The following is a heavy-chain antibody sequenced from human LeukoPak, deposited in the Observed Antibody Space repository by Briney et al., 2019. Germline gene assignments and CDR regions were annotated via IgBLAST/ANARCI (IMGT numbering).Heavy chain of an antibody. J-gene: IGHJ5*02. CDR3: ARDRALDSGSLGFDP. CDR2: INPNSGGT. D-gene: IGHD1-26*01. V-gene: IGHV1-2*06. Sequence: ASVKVSCKASGYTFTGYYMHWVRQAPGQGLEWMGRINPNSGGTNYAQKFQGRVTMTRETSISTAYMELSRLRSDDTAVYYCARDRALDSGSLGFDPWGQGTLVTVSS. CDR1: GYTFTGYY.